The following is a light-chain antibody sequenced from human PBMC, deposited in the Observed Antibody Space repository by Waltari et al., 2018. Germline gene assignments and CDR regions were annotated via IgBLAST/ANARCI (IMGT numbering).Light chain of an antibody. CDR3: QHYVRLPVT. CDR2: GAS. CDR1: QSVSRA. J-gene: IGKJ1*01. V-gene: IGKV3-20*01. Sequence: ERVTLSCRASQSVSRALAWYQQKPGQAPRLLIYGASNRATGIPDRFSGSGSGTDFRLTISRLEPEDFAVYYCQHYVRLPVTFGQGTKVEIK.